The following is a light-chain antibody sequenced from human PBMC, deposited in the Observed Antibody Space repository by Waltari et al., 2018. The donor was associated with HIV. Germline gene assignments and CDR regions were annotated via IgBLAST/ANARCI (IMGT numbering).Light chain of an antibody. J-gene: IGKJ3*01. Sequence: ETVMTQSPATVSVSPGERATLSCRASQSVSNNLAWYQQKPGQAPRLLIYGAYSRATGVAPRFSGSGSGTEFTLTISSLQSEDFAVYYCLQYDDWPREFTFGPGTKVDVK. CDR1: QSVSNN. CDR3: LQYDDWPREFT. V-gene: IGKV3-15*01. CDR2: GAY.